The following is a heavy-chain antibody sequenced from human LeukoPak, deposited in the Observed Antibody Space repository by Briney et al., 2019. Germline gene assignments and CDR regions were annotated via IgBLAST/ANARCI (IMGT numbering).Heavy chain of an antibody. CDR3: AKDIGSYYDY. CDR2: IQYDGSKK. V-gene: IGHV3-30*02. CDR1: GFTFSSNG. D-gene: IGHD3-10*01. J-gene: IGHJ4*02. Sequence: GGSLRLSCVASGFTFSSNGMHWVRQAPGKGLEWVTFIQYDGSKKYYADSVKGRFTISRDNSKSTLYLEMNSLRAEDTAVYYCAKDIGSYYDYWAQGILVTVSS.